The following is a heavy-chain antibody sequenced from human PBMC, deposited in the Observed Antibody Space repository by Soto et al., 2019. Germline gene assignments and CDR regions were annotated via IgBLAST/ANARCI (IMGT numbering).Heavy chain of an antibody. D-gene: IGHD5-18*01. CDR1: GGSISSSSYY. CDR2: IYYSGST. J-gene: IGHJ4*02. CDR3: ASQDPTAMVMFDY. V-gene: IGHV4-39*01. Sequence: QLQLQESGPGLVKPSETLSLTCTVSGGSISSSSYYWGWIRQPPGKGLEWIGSIYYSGSTYYNPSLKSRVTISVDTSKNQFSLKLSSVTAADTAVYYCASQDPTAMVMFDYWGQGTLVTVSS.